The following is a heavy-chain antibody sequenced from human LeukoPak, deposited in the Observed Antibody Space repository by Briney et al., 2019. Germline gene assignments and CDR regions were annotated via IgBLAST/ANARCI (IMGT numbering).Heavy chain of an antibody. Sequence: PSETLSLTCTVSGGSVSSSNYYWGWIRQPPGEGLEWIGTIYSSGNTLYNPSLKSRVTISVDTSKNQFSLKLSSVTAADTAVYYCAGSDGIYRGRHFDLWGRGTLVTVSS. CDR3: AGSDGIYRGRHFDL. CDR2: IYSSGNT. J-gene: IGHJ2*01. D-gene: IGHD1-26*01. V-gene: IGHV4-39*01. CDR1: GGSVSSSNYY.